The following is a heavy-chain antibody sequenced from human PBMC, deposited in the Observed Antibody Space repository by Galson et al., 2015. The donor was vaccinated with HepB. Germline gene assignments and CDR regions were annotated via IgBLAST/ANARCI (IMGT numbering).Heavy chain of an antibody. D-gene: IGHD6-19*01. CDR3: ARHALAAVVGPDWGVDY. CDR1: GYSFTTRW. J-gene: IGHJ4*02. Sequence: QSGAEVKKPGESLKISCKGSGYSFTTRWIGWVRQMPGKGLEWMGIVYPGDSDTRYSPSFQGQVTISADKSISTAYLQWSSLKASDTAMYYCARHALAAVVGPDWGVDYWGQGTLVTVSS. V-gene: IGHV5-51*01. CDR2: VYPGDSDT.